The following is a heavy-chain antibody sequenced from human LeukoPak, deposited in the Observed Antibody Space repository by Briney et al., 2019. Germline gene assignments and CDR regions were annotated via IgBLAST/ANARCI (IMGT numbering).Heavy chain of an antibody. CDR1: GYTFSSYG. CDR2: INPNSGGT. V-gene: IGHV1-2*02. J-gene: IGHJ4*02. CDR3: ARLYLPATRFDY. D-gene: IGHD5-24*01. Sequence: GASVKVSCKASGYTFSSYGINWVRQAPGQGLEWMGWINPNSGGTNYAQKFQGRVTMTRDTSISTAYMELSRLRSDDTAVHYCARLYLPATRFDYWGQGTLVTVSS.